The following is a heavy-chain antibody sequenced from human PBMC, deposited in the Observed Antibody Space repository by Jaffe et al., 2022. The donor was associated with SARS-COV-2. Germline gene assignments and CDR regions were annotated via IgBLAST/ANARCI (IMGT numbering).Heavy chain of an antibody. V-gene: IGHV4-38-2*02. CDR1: SYSISSGYY. Sequence: QVQLQESGPGLVKPSETLSLTCTVSSYSISSGYYWGWIRQPPGKGLEWIGSIYHSGSTYYNPSLKSRVTISVDTSKNQFSLKLSSVTAADTAVYYCARVSTMVRGVIYTVDFWGQGTLVTVSS. D-gene: IGHD3-10*01. CDR2: IYHSGST. J-gene: IGHJ4*02. CDR3: ARVSTMVRGVIYTVDF.